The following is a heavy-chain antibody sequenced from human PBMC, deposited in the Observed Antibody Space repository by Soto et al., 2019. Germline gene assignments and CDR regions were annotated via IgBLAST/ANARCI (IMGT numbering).Heavy chain of an antibody. CDR1: GGSISSSSYY. Sequence: SETLSLTCTVSGGSISSSSYYWGWIRQPPGKGLEWIGSIYYSGSTYYNPSLKSRVTISVDTSKNQFSLKLSSVTAADTAVYYCARGKEYIVVVPALGGLDYWGQGTLVTVSS. J-gene: IGHJ4*02. D-gene: IGHD2-2*01. CDR3: ARGKEYIVVVPALGGLDY. CDR2: IYYSGST. V-gene: IGHV4-39*01.